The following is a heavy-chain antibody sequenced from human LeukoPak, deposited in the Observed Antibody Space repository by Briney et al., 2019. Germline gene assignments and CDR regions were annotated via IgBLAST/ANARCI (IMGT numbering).Heavy chain of an antibody. CDR3: AKGYGDFYYYCGMDV. D-gene: IGHD4-17*01. J-gene: IGHJ6*02. Sequence: PGGSLRLSCAASGFTFSSYWMSWVRQAPGKGLEWVANIKQDGSEKYYVDSVKGRFTISRDNAKNSLYLQMNSLRAEDTAVYYCAKGYGDFYYYCGMDVWGQGTTVTVSS. CDR1: GFTFSSYW. V-gene: IGHV3-7*01. CDR2: IKQDGSEK.